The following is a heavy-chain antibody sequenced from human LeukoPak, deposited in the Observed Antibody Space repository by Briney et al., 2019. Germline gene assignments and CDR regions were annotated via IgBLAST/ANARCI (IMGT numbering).Heavy chain of an antibody. Sequence: SETLSLTCAVYGGSFSGYYWSWIRQPPGKGLEWIGEINHCGSTNYNPSLKSRVTISVDTSKNQFSLKLSSVTAADTAVYYCASKHCSSTSCYPPPEHWGRGTLVTVSS. D-gene: IGHD2-2*01. CDR3: ASKHCSSTSCYPPPEH. CDR2: INHCGST. J-gene: IGHJ1*01. CDR1: GGSFSGYY. V-gene: IGHV4-34*01.